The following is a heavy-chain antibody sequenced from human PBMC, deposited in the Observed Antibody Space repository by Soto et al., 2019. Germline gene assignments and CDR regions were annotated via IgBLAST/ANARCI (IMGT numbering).Heavy chain of an antibody. CDR3: ATETLGTDAFDI. J-gene: IGHJ3*02. D-gene: IGHD7-27*01. CDR1: GFTVSSNY. Sequence: GGSLRLSCAASGFTVSSNYMSWVRQAPGKGLEWVSVIYSGGSTYYADSVKGSFTISRDNSKNTLYLQMNSLRAEDTAVYYCATETLGTDAFDIWGQGTMVTVSS. V-gene: IGHV3-66*01. CDR2: IYSGGST.